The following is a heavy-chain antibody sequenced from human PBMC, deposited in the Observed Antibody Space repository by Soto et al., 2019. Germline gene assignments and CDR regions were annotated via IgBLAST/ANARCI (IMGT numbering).Heavy chain of an antibody. J-gene: IGHJ4*02. V-gene: IGHV3-53*01. Sequence: EARLVESGGGLIRPGGSLRLSCAASGFGVSNNYLTWVRQAPGKGLEWVSIIYTGGTPYYTDSVKGRFTISRDNSKNTLYLQMSSLRVEDTAIYYCAKEGGGHGGFFDLWGQGTLVTVSS. D-gene: IGHD5-12*01. CDR1: GFGVSNNY. CDR3: AKEGGGHGGFFDL. CDR2: IYTGGTP.